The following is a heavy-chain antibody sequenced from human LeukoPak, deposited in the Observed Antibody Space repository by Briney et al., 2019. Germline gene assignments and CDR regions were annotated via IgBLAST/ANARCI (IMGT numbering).Heavy chain of an antibody. Sequence: GGSLRLSCAASGFTFSNYNMNWVRHAPGKGLEWVSVIYSGGSTYYADSVKGRFTISRDNSKNTLYLQMNSLRAEDTAVYYCARGYSSSWYYYYMDVWGKGTTVTISS. D-gene: IGHD6-13*01. V-gene: IGHV3-53*01. CDR3: ARGYSSSWYYYYMDV. J-gene: IGHJ6*03. CDR2: IYSGGST. CDR1: GFTFSNYN.